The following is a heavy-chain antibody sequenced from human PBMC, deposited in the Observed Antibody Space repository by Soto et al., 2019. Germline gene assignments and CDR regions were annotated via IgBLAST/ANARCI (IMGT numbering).Heavy chain of an antibody. Sequence: GGSLRLSCAASGFTFSSYSMNWVRQAPGKGLEWVSYISSSSSTIYYADSVKGRFTISRDNTKNSLYLQMNSLRDEDTAVYYCARDWAMVRGVIVYFDYWGQGTLVTVSS. CDR3: ARDWAMVRGVIVYFDY. D-gene: IGHD3-10*01. V-gene: IGHV3-48*02. CDR1: GFTFSSYS. J-gene: IGHJ4*02. CDR2: ISSSSSTI.